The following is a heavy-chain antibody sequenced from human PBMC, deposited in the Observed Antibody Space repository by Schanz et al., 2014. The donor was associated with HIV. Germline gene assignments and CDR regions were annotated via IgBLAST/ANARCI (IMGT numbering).Heavy chain of an antibody. Sequence: QVHLVQSGAEVKKPGASVKVSCKASGYTFTSYDINWVRQATGQGLEWMGWMNPNSGNTGFAQKFQGRVTMPRNTSINTAYMEVSGLKSEDTAVYYCARKMSISNQWLRALYSNYGMDVWGQGTTVTVSS. CDR1: GYTFTSYD. CDR3: ARKMSISNQWLRALYSNYGMDV. J-gene: IGHJ6*02. CDR2: MNPNSGNT. D-gene: IGHD5-12*01. V-gene: IGHV1-8*01.